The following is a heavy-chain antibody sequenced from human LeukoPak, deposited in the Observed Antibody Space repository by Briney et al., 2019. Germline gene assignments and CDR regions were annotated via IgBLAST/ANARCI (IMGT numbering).Heavy chain of an antibody. V-gene: IGHV3-7*01. Sequence: GGSLRLSCAASGFTFSSYWMSWVRQAPGKGLEWVANIKQDGSEKYYVDSVKGRFTISRDNAKNSLYLQMNSLRAEDTAVYYCARARRFGELSHAFDIWGQGTMVTVSS. CDR3: ARARRFGELSHAFDI. CDR1: GFTFSSYW. J-gene: IGHJ3*02. CDR2: IKQDGSEK. D-gene: IGHD3-10*01.